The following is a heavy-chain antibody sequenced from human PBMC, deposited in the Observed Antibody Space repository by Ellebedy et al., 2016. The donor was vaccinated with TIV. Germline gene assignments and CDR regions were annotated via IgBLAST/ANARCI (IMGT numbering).Heavy chain of an antibody. J-gene: IGHJ4*02. D-gene: IGHD6-19*01. V-gene: IGHV6-1*01. CDR2: TYYRSKWYD. CDR1: GDSVSSNSAA. Sequence: SQTLSLTCAISGDSVSSNSAAWTWIRQSPSRGLEWLGKTYYRSKWYDDYAVSVKGRITIKPDTSKNQFSLQLSSVTPEDTAVYYCARERSSAWDPYYFDYWGQGTLVTVSS. CDR3: ARERSSAWDPYYFDY.